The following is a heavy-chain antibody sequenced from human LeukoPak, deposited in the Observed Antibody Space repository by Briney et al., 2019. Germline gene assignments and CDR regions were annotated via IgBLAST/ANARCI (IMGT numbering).Heavy chain of an antibody. CDR1: GFTFSSYW. Sequence: GGSLRLSCAASGFTFSSYWMSWVHQAPGKGLEWVANIKQDGSEKYYVDSVKGRFTISRDNAKNSLYLQMNSLRAEDTAVYYCARARYPSCSGGSCYRYYFDYWGQGTLVTVSS. V-gene: IGHV3-7*01. J-gene: IGHJ4*02. CDR2: IKQDGSEK. CDR3: ARARYPSCSGGSCYRYYFDY. D-gene: IGHD2-15*01.